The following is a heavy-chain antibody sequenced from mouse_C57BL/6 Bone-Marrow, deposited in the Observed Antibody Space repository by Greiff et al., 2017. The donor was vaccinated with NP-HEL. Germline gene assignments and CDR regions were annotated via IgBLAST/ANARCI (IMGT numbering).Heavy chain of an antibody. J-gene: IGHJ2*01. D-gene: IGHD2-3*01. V-gene: IGHV2-2*01. CDR2: IWSGGST. CDR1: GFSLTSYG. CDR3: ARERWLLYFDY. Sequence: QVQLQQSGPGLVQPSQSLSITCTVSGFSLTSYGVHWVRQSPGKGLEWLGVIWSGGSTDYNAAFISRLSISKDNSKSQVFFKMNSLQADDTAIYYCARERWLLYFDYWGQGTTLTVSS.